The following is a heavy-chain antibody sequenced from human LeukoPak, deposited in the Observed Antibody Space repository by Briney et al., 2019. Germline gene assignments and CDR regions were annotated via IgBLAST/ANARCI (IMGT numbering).Heavy chain of an antibody. CDR2: MNRDGSEI. J-gene: IGHJ4*02. Sequence: PGGSLRLSCAASGFTFSFYWMSWVRQAPGKGLEWVANMNRDGSEINYVDSVRGRFTISRDNAMNSVYLQMNSLRAEDTAVYFCVRDLGLSTFDNWGQGTLVTVSS. CDR1: GFTFSFYW. D-gene: IGHD5/OR15-5a*01. V-gene: IGHV3-7*01. CDR3: VRDLGLSTFDN.